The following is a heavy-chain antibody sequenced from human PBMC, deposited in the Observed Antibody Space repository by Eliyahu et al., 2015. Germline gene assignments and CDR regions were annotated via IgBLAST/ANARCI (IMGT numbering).Heavy chain of an antibody. Sequence: QVQLVESGGGVVQPGRSLRLSCAASGXTFSSYAMHWVRQAPGKGLEWVAVISYDGSNKYYADSVKGRFTISRDNSKNTLYLQMNSLRAEDTAVYYCARDHVGATRRGHFDYWGQGTLVTVSS. D-gene: IGHD1-26*01. CDR3: ARDHVGATRRGHFDY. CDR2: ISYDGSNK. J-gene: IGHJ4*02. V-gene: IGHV3-30-3*01. CDR1: GXTFSSYA.